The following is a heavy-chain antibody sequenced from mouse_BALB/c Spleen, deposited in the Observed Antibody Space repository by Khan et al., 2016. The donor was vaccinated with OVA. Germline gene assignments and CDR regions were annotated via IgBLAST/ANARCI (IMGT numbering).Heavy chain of an antibody. CDR3: VRGDYNNSCVFGY. V-gene: IGHV1S132*01. Sequence: QVQLQQPGAELVRPGASVKLSCKTSGYIFTSYWIHWVKQRSGQGLEWIARLYPGTGSIHYSEKFKGKVTLTADKSSSTAYMQLSSLKSEDSAVXCCVRGDYNNSCVFGYWGQGTLVTVSA. CDR2: LYPGTGSI. J-gene: IGHJ3*01. CDR1: GYIFTSYW. D-gene: IGHD2-13*01.